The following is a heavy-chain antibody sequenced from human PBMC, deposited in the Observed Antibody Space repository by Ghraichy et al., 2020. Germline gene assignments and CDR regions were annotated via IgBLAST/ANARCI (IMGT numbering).Heavy chain of an antibody. CDR2: ISGGGYST. J-gene: IGHJ4*02. D-gene: IGHD3-10*01. CDR1: GFTFSSYA. Sequence: GGSLRLSCAASGFTFSSYAMSWVRQAPGKGLEWVSAISGGGYSTYYADSVKGRFTISRDNSKNTLSLQMNTLRAEDTAVYYCAKDRADGLDFDYWGQGTLVTVSS. V-gene: IGHV3-23*01. CDR3: AKDRADGLDFDY.